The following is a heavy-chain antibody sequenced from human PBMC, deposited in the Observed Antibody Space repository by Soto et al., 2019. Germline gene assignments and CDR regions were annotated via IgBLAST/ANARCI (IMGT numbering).Heavy chain of an antibody. D-gene: IGHD2-15*01. CDR3: ARQRPGVVTPWWFDP. CDR1: GGSISSYY. Sequence: QVQLLESGPGLVKPSETLSLTCTVSGGSISSYYWSWIRQPPGKGLEWIGYIYHSGSSNYNPSLTSRVTILLDTSKNQLSLKLSSVTAADTAVYYCARQRPGVVTPWWFDPWGQGTLVTVSS. CDR2: IYHSGSS. J-gene: IGHJ5*02. V-gene: IGHV4-59*08.